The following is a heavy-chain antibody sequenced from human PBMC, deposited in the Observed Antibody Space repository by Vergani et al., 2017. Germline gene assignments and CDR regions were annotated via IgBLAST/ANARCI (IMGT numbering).Heavy chain of an antibody. D-gene: IGHD3-10*01. CDR2: IYYSGST. J-gene: IGHJ2*01. CDR3: ARDRGRGYYYGSGTDFDL. V-gene: IGHV4-59*01. Sequence: QVQLQESGPGLVKPSETLSLTCTVSGGSISSYYWSWIRQPPGKGLEWIGYIYYSGSTNYNPSLKSRVTISVDTSKNQFSLKLSSVTAADTAVYYCARDRGRGYYYGSGTDFDLWGRGTLVTVSS. CDR1: GGSISSYY.